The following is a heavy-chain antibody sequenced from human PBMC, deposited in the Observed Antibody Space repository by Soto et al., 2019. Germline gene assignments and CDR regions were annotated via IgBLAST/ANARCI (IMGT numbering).Heavy chain of an antibody. CDR3: AKDLRYSYASFDY. V-gene: IGHV3-23*01. CDR2: ISGSGGST. D-gene: IGHD5-18*01. CDR1: GFTFSSYA. Sequence: PGGSLRLSCAASGFTFSSYAMSWVRQAPGKGLEWASAISGSGGSTYYADSVKGRFTISRDNSKNTLYLQMNSLRAEDTAVYYCAKDLRYSYASFDYWGQGTLVTVSS. J-gene: IGHJ4*02.